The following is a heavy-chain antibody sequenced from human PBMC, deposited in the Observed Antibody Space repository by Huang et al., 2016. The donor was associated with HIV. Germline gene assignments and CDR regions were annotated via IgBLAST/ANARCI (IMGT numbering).Heavy chain of an antibody. D-gene: IGHD2-2*01. Sequence: EVQLVESGGGLVQHGGSLRLSCAASGFTFSSYSMNWVRQAPGKVLAGVSYISSSSSTIYYADSVKGRFTLSRDNAKNSLYLQMNSLRAEDTAVYYCARVRAVVGTSTTDAFDIWGQGTMVTVSS. CDR2: ISSSSSTI. CDR3: ARVRAVVGTSTTDAFDI. CDR1: GFTFSSYS. V-gene: IGHV3-48*01. J-gene: IGHJ3*02.